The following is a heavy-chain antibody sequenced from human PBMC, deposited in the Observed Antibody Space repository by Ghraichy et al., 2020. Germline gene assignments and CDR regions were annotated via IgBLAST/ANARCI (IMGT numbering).Heavy chain of an antibody. CDR1: GFTFSSNW. J-gene: IGHJ1*01. Sequence: GGSLRLSCAASGFTFSSNWMSWVRQAPGKGLEWVANIKQDGSEKNYVDSVKGRFTMSRDNAKNSLYLQMNSLRAEDTAVYYCAREYGDYVGREYFQDWGQGTLVTVSS. CDR3: AREYGDYVGREYFQD. CDR2: IKQDGSEK. D-gene: IGHD4-17*01. V-gene: IGHV3-7*04.